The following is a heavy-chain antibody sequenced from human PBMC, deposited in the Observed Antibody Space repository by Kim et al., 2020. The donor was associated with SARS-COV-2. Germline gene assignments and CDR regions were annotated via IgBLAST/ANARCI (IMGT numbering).Heavy chain of an antibody. CDR3: ASLLGLDV. Sequence: GGSLRLSCAASGFTFSSYNMHWVRQAPGKGLEWVSSISSSSNYIYYADSVKGRFTISRDNAKNSLSLQMNSLRAEDTAVYYCASLLGLDVWGQGTTVTV. J-gene: IGHJ6*02. CDR1: GFTFSSYN. CDR2: ISSSSNYI. V-gene: IGHV3-21*01.